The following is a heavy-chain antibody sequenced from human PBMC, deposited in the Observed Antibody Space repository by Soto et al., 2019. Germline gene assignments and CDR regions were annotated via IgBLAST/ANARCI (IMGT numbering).Heavy chain of an antibody. V-gene: IGHV4-34*01. CDR1: AGSSSHYY. D-gene: IGHD6-19*01. J-gene: IGHJ3*02. CDR2: IKHSGSS. Sequence: PSETLSLTGAVYAGSSSHYYCNWIRQSPGKGLEWIGKIKHSGSSNYNPSLRSRVSISVDMSKNQFSLRLTSVTAADTAVYYCARGGSSDWKVALDIWGQGTMV. CDR3: ARGGSSDWKVALDI.